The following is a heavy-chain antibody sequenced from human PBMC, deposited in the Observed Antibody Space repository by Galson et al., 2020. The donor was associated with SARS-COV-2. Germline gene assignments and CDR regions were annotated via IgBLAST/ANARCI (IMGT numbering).Heavy chain of an antibody. D-gene: IGHD6-19*01. J-gene: IGHJ4*02. Sequence: QGGGSLRLSCAASGFTLSDHYMDWVRQAPGKGLEWVGRSKNKANRYTTHYAASVKGRFTISRDDSKNSLYLQMNSLKTEDTALYYCARAPGWLDSWGQGTLVTVSS. V-gene: IGHV3-72*01. CDR2: SKNKANRYTT. CDR1: GFTLSDHY. CDR3: ARAPGWLDS.